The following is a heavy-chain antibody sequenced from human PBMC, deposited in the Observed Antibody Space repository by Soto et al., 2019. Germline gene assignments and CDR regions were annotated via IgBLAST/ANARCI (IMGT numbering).Heavy chain of an antibody. Sequence: GGSLRLSCAASGFTFSSHAMSWVRQAPGKGLEWVSAISGSGGSTYYAASVKGRITISRDNSKNTLYLQMNRLRAEDTAVYYCAKDPRITMIVVAHAFDYWGQGTLVTVSS. CDR3: AKDPRITMIVVAHAFDY. J-gene: IGHJ4*02. CDR2: ISGSGGST. CDR1: GFTFSSHA. V-gene: IGHV3-23*01. D-gene: IGHD3-22*01.